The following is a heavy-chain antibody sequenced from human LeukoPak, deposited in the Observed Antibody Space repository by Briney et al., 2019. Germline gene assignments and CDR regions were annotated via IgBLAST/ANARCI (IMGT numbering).Heavy chain of an antibody. V-gene: IGHV3-21*04. CDR1: GFTFSSYS. CDR2: ISSSSDYI. CDR3: ARAVPDDYGRPELLGYYFDY. Sequence: GGSLRLSCAASGFTFSSYSMNWVRQAPGKGLEWVSSISSSSDYIYYAESVKGRFTISRDNAKNSLFLQMNSLRAEDTAVYYCARAVPDDYGRPELLGYYFDYWGQGTLVTVSS. J-gene: IGHJ4*02. D-gene: IGHD4-17*01.